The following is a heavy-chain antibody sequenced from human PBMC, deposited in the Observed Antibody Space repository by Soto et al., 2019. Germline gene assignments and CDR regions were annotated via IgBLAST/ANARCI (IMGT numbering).Heavy chain of an antibody. Sequence: QVQLVQSGAEVKKPGASVRVSCKASGYTFTSYYMHWVRQAPGQGLEWMGIINPSGGSTSYAQKFQGRVTMTRDTSTSTVYMVLSSLRSEDTAVYYCACGGDLRDAFDIWGQGTMVTVSS. V-gene: IGHV1-46*03. CDR2: INPSGGST. CDR1: GYTFTSYY. D-gene: IGHD2-21*02. J-gene: IGHJ3*02. CDR3: ACGGDLRDAFDI.